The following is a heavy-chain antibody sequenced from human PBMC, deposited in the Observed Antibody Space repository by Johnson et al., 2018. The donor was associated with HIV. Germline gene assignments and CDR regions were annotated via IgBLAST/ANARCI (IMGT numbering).Heavy chain of an antibody. V-gene: IGHV3-30*04. CDR1: GFSFIDYA. D-gene: IGHD1-26*01. Sequence: VQLVESGGGLVRPGGSLRLSCVASGFSFIDYAMIWVRQAPGKGLEWVAVISYDGSNKYYADSVKGRFTISRDNSKNTLYLQMNSLRPEDTAIYYCARVRAGRENAFDIWGQGTMVTVSS. CDR2: ISYDGSNK. J-gene: IGHJ3*02. CDR3: ARVRAGRENAFDI.